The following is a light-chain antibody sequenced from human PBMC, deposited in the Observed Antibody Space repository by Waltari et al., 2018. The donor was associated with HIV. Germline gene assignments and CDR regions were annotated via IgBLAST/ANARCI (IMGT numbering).Light chain of an antibody. J-gene: IGKJ1*01. CDR2: WAS. CDR3: QQYYSSPPT. CDR1: QSVLYSSSNKNY. V-gene: IGKV4-1*01. Sequence: DIVMTQSPDSLAVSLCERATINCKSSQSVLYSSSNKNYLAWYQQKPGQPPKLLIYWASTRESGVPDRFSGSGSGTDFTLTISSLQAEDVAVYYCQQYYSSPPTFGQGTKVEIK.